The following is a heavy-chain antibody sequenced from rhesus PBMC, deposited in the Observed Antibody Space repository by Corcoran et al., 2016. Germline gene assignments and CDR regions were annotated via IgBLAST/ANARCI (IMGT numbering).Heavy chain of an antibody. Sequence: EVQLVESGGGLVQPGGSLSLSCEASGFTFSSSAMHWVRPASGEGLEWVGRIRSKTNNYETGYAASVKGRFTISRDDSKNTAYLQMNSLKTEDTAVYYCASSGNWGKGDYWGQGVVVTVSS. J-gene: IGHJ6*01. CDR3: ASSGNWGKGDY. CDR1: GFTFSSSA. D-gene: IGHD7-45*01. V-gene: IGHV3-118*01. CDR2: IRSKTNNYET.